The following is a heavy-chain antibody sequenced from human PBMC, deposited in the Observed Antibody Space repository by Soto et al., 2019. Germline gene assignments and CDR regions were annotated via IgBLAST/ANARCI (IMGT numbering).Heavy chain of an antibody. CDR2: IIPIFGTA. D-gene: IGHD2-15*01. CDR3: AGERVGVVAGTHPGNGMDV. V-gene: IGHV1-69*12. Sequence: QVQLVQSGAEVKKPGSSVKVSCKASGGTFSSYAISWVRQAPGQGLEWMGGIIPIFGTANYAQKFQGRVTITADESTSTAYMELSSLRSEDTAVYYCAGERVGVVAGTHPGNGMDVWGQGTTVTVSS. J-gene: IGHJ6*02. CDR1: GGTFSSYA.